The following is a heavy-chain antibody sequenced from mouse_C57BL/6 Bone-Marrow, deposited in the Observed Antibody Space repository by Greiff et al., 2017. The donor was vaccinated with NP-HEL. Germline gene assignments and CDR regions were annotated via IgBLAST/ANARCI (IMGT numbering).Heavy chain of an antibody. V-gene: IGHV1-63*01. J-gene: IGHJ4*01. CDR2: IYPGGGYT. CDR3: ARGYYGSSRYYYAMDY. CDR1: GYTFTNYW. Sequence: QVQLQQSGAELVRPGTSVKMSCKASGYTFTNYWIGWAKQRPGHGLEWIGDIYPGGGYTNYNEKFKGKATLTADKSSSTAYMQFSSLTSEDSAIYYCARGYYGSSRYYYAMDYWGQGTSVTVSS. D-gene: IGHD1-1*01.